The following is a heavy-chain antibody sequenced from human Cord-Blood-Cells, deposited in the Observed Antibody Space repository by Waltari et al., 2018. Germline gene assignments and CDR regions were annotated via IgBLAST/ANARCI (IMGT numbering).Heavy chain of an antibody. CDR2: IYHSGST. Sequence: QVQLQESGPGLVKPSETLSLTCAVSGYSISSGYYWGWIRQPPGKGLEGIGSIYHSGSTYYNPSLKSRVTISVDTSKNQFSLKLSSVTAADTAVYYCARNRLGYCSSTSCYRYYFDYWGQGTLVTVSS. J-gene: IGHJ4*02. CDR3: ARNRLGYCSSTSCYRYYFDY. CDR1: GYSISSGYY. V-gene: IGHV4-38-2*01. D-gene: IGHD2-2*02.